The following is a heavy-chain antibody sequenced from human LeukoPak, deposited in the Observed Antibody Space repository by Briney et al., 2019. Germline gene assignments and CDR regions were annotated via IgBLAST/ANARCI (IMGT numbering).Heavy chain of an antibody. Sequence: GGSLRLSCAASGFTFSSCWMSWVRQAPGKGLEWVANIKQDGSEKYYVDSVKGRFTISRDNAKNSLYLQMNSLRAEDTAVYYCARGLGIGMGFHYWGQGTLVTVSS. CDR2: IKQDGSEK. CDR1: GFTFSSCW. J-gene: IGHJ4*02. V-gene: IGHV3-7*01. CDR3: ARGLGIGMGFHY. D-gene: IGHD7-27*01.